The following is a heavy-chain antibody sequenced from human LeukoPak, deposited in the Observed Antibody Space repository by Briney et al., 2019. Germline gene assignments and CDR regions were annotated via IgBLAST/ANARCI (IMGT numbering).Heavy chain of an antibody. CDR2: IYSIGST. CDR3: ATIPGAFDI. D-gene: IGHD2-21*01. J-gene: IGHJ3*02. CDR1: GGSISSSTYY. V-gene: IGHV4-39*01. Sequence: SETLSLTCTVSGGSISSSTYYWGWIRQPPGKGLEWIGSIYSIGSTYYNPSLKSRVTISVDTSKNQFALKLSSVTAADTAVYYCATIPGAFDIWGQGTMVTVSS.